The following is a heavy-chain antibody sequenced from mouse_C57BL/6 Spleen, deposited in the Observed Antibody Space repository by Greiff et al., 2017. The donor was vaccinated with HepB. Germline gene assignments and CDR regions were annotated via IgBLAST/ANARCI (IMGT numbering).Heavy chain of an antibody. D-gene: IGHD4-1*01. CDR3: ARDRTGSYYFDY. CDR1: GYAFTNYL. V-gene: IGHV1-54*01. J-gene: IGHJ2*01. CDR2: INPGSGGT. Sequence: VQLQQSGAELVRPGTSVKVSCKASGYAFTNYLIEWVKQRPGQGLEWIGVINPGSGGTNYNEKFKGKATLTADKSSSTAYMQLSSLTSEDSAVYFCARDRTGSYYFDYWGQGTTLTVSS.